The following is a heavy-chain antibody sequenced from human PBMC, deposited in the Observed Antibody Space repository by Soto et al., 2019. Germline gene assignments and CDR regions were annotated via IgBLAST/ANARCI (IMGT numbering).Heavy chain of an antibody. CDR3: ARDRRLAAFDI. V-gene: IGHV4-59*01. D-gene: IGHD3-22*01. Sequence: QVQLQESGPGLVKPSETLSLTCTVSGGSISSYYWSWIRQPPGKGLEWIGYIYYSGSTNYNPSLKSRVTISVDTSKNQSSLKLSSVTAADTAVYYCARDRRLAAFDIWGQGTMVTVSS. J-gene: IGHJ3*02. CDR2: IYYSGST. CDR1: GGSISSYY.